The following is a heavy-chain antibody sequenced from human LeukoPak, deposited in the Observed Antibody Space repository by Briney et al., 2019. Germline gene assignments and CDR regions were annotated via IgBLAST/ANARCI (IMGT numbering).Heavy chain of an antibody. CDR2: ISGGGSRT. D-gene: IGHD1-26*01. J-gene: IGHJ6*02. Sequence: GGSLRLSCAASGFTFSSYAMSWVRQAPGKGLEWVSTISGGGSRTYYADSVKGRFTISRDNSKNTLYLQMNSLRAEDTAVYYCAKGRVGATRGYGMDVWGQGTTVTVSS. CDR3: AKGRVGATRGYGMDV. CDR1: GFTFSSYA. V-gene: IGHV3-23*01.